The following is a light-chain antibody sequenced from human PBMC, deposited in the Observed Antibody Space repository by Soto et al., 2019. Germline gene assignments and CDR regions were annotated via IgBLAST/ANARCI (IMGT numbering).Light chain of an antibody. CDR1: QSVSSN. CDR2: GAS. V-gene: IGKV3-15*01. CDR3: QQYNNWPPLT. Sequence: ERVMNQVPATPFVFPREKDTLSLRAIQSVSSNLAWYQQKPGQAPRLLIYGASTRATGIPARFSGSGSGTEFTLTISSLQSEDFAVYYCQQYNNWPPLTFGGGTKVDIK. J-gene: IGKJ4*01.